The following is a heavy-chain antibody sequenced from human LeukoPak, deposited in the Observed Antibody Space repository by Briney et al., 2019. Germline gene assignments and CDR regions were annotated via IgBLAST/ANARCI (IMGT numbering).Heavy chain of an antibody. J-gene: IGHJ4*01. CDR1: GFSFSSFA. Sequence: QAGGSLRLSCAASGFSFSSFAMTWVRQAPGKGLEWVSAISGGGVGTYYADSVKGRFTISRDNSKNTLHLQMNSLRADDTAVYYCARIGVAGANSDYWGHGTLVTVSS. CDR2: ISGGGVGT. V-gene: IGHV3-23*01. CDR3: ARIGVAGANSDY. D-gene: IGHD6-19*01.